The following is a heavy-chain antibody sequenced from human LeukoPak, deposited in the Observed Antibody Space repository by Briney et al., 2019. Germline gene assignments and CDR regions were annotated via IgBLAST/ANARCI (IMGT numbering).Heavy chain of an antibody. J-gene: IGHJ4*02. D-gene: IGHD3-10*01. CDR2: IYSGGST. CDR1: GFTVSSNY. CDR3: ARVGLWFGELYEN. Sequence: GGSLRLSCAASGFTVSSNYMSWVRQAPGKGLEWVSVIYSGGSTYYADSVKGRFTISRDNSKNTLYLQMNSLRAEDTAVYYCARVGLWFGELYENWGQGTLVTVSS. V-gene: IGHV3-66*01.